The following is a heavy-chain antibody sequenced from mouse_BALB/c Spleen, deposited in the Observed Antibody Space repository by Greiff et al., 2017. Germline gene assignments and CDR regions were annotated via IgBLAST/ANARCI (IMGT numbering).Heavy chain of an antibody. D-gene: IGHD2-4*01. J-gene: IGHJ4*01. CDR2: INPYNGAT. V-gene: IGHV1-26*01. Sequence: EVQLQQSGPELVKPGASVKISCKASGYSFTGYYMHWVKQSHVKSLEWIGRINPYNGATSYNQNFKDKASLTVDKSSSTAYMELHSLTSEDSAVYYCARWGNYDYDGFGYAMDYWGQGTSVTVSS. CDR1: GYSFTGYY. CDR3: ARWGNYDYDGFGYAMDY.